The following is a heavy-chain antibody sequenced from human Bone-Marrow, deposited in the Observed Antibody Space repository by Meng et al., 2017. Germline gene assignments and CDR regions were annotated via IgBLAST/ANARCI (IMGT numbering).Heavy chain of an antibody. J-gene: IGHJ4*02. V-gene: IGHV4-38-2*02. CDR2: TYLSGNT. CDR1: GSSITSGYF. D-gene: IGHD3-22*01. Sequence: SEILSPTCTAPGSSITSGYFWGWVRQSAGKGLEWIGCTYLSGNTFYNPSFKSRVTIPVDTSKNQFSLKMTSVTPADAAVFYCARSYDSVGYHLRPFEYWGQGSLVTVSS. CDR3: ARSYDSVGYHLRPFEY.